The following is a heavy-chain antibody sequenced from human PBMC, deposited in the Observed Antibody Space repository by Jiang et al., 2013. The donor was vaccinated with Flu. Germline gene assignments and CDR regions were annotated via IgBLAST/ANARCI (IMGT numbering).Heavy chain of an antibody. CDR2: IYPGDSDT. D-gene: IGHD5-18*01. V-gene: IGHV5-51*01. CDR1: GYSFTSYW. Sequence: GAEVKKPGESLKISCKGSGYSFTSYWIGWVRQMPGKGLEWMGIIYPGDSDTRYSPSFQGQVTISADKSISTAYLQWSSLKASDTAMYYCARSYDGYSYGSPYYGMDVWGKGTTVTVSS. CDR3: ARSYDGYSYGSPYYGMDV. J-gene: IGHJ6*04.